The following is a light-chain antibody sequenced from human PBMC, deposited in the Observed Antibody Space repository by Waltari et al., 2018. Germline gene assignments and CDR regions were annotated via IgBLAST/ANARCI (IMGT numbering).Light chain of an antibody. J-gene: IGKJ1*01. CDR2: KVS. CDR1: QSLVHGDGNTF. V-gene: IGKV2-30*02. CDR3: MQGSFWPWT. Sequence: VLTQSPVSLSVTLGHPASISCKSSQSLVHGDGNTFLSWFLQGPGQSPRRLIYKVSIRDSGVPDRFSGSGSDSDFTLTISRLEAEDVGVYFCMQGSFWPWTFGQGTKVEIK.